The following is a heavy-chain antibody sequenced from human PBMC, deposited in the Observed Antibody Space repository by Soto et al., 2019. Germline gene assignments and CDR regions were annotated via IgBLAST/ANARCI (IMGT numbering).Heavy chain of an antibody. V-gene: IGHV3-48*03. CDR2: ISSTGSTI. Sequence: GGSLRLSCAASGFTLSNNYINWVRQAPGKGLEWVSFISSTGSTIYYADSVKGRFTISRDNVNNSLYLQMNSLRAEDTGVYFCARGRQYYYMDVWGKGTTVTSP. CDR1: GFTLSNNY. J-gene: IGHJ6*03. CDR3: ARGRQYYYMDV.